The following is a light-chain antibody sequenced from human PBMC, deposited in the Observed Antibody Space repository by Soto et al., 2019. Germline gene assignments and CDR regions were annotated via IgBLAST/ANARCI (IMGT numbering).Light chain of an antibody. J-gene: IGLJ1*01. V-gene: IGLV2-14*01. CDR3: SSYTSSSTYV. CDR1: SSDVGGYNY. CDR2: DVS. Sequence: QSALTQPASVSGSPGQSLTISCTGTSSDVGGYNYVSWYQQHPGKAPKVMIFDVSNRPSGVSDRFSGSKSGNTASLTISVLQAEDEADYYCSSYTSSSTYVFGTGTKLTVL.